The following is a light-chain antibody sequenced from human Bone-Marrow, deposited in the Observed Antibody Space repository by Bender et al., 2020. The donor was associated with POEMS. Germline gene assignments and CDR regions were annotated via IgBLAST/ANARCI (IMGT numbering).Light chain of an antibody. Sequence: SYELTQPSSVSVSPGQTARITCSGDVLAKKYVRWFQQKPGQAPVLLIYKDSERPSGIPERFSGSSSGTTVTLTISGAQVEDEADYYCYSAADNNQGVFGGGTKLTVL. V-gene: IGLV3-27*01. CDR2: KDS. CDR3: YSAADNNQGV. J-gene: IGLJ3*02. CDR1: VLAKKY.